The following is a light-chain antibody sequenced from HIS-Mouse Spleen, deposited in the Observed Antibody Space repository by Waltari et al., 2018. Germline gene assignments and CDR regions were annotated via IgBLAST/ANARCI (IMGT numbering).Light chain of an antibody. Sequence: SYVLTQPPSVSLAPGQTARLTCRGNNSESKSVPGYQQKPGQAPVLVVYDDSDRPSGIPERFSGSNSGNTATLTISRVEAGDGADYYCQVWDSSSDWVFGGGTKLTVL. J-gene: IGLJ3*02. CDR1: NSESKS. CDR2: DDS. CDR3: QVWDSSSDWV. V-gene: IGLV3-21*02.